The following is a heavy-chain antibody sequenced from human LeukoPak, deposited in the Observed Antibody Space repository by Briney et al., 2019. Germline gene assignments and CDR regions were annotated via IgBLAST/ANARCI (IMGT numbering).Heavy chain of an antibody. V-gene: IGHV4-34*01. CDR2: INHSGST. J-gene: IGHJ4*02. CDR1: GGSFSGYY. CDR3: ARGSARGYCSSTSCYLLFDY. D-gene: IGHD2-2*01. Sequence: SETLSLTSSVYGGSFSGYYWSWIRQPPGKGLEWIGEINHSGSTNYNPSLKSRVTISVDTSKNQFSLKLSSVTAADTAVYYCARGSARGYCSSTSCYLLFDYWGQGTLVTVSS.